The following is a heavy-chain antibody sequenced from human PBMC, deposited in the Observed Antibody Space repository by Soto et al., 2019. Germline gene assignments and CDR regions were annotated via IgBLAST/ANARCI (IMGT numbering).Heavy chain of an antibody. CDR3: ARHGLASSGWTAAGFDY. D-gene: IGHD6-19*01. CDR1: GGSIDSTGYF. Sequence: QLQLQESGPGLVNPSETLSLTCTVSGGSIDSTGYFWGWIRQPPGKGLEWIGSVYYSGSTYFNPSLKSRVTISGDTSKNLFSLRLRSVTAADTAVYYGARHGLASSGWTAAGFDYWGQGTLVTVSS. V-gene: IGHV4-39*01. CDR2: VYYSGST. J-gene: IGHJ4*02.